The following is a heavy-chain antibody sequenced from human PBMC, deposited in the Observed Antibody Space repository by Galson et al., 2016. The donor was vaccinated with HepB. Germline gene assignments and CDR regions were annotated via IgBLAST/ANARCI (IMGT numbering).Heavy chain of an antibody. J-gene: IGHJ4*02. CDR2: ITHSGST. CDR1: GGSFSGYH. Sequence: SETLSLTCAVYGGSFSGYHWSWIRQPPGKGLEWIGEITHSGSTNYNPSLKSRVTISVDTSKNQFSLKLSSVTAADTAVYYCARGRGVLRFLEWLSYYFDYWGQGTLVTVSS. D-gene: IGHD3-3*01. CDR3: ARGRGVLRFLEWLSYYFDY. V-gene: IGHV4-34*01.